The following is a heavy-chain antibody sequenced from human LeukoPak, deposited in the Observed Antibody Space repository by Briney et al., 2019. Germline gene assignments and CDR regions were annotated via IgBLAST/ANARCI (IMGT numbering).Heavy chain of an antibody. V-gene: IGHV4-34*01. CDR3: ANVVVPAAIAD. Sequence: SETLSLTCAVYGGSFSGYYWSWIRQPPGKGLEWIGEINHSGSANYNPSLKSRVTISVDTSKNQFSLKLSSVTAADTAVYYCANVVVPAAIADWGQGTLVTVSS. CDR2: INHSGSA. J-gene: IGHJ4*02. D-gene: IGHD2-2*02. CDR1: GGSFSGYY.